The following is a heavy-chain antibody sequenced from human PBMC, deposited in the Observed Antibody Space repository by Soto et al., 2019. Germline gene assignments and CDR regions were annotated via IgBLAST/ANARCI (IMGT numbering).Heavy chain of an antibody. Sequence: QVQLVESGGGVVQPGRSLRLSCAASGFTFSSYGMHWVRQAPGKGLEWVAVISYDGSNKYYADSVKGRFTISRDNSKNMLYLQVNSLRAEDTAVYYCAKDLVRHYYYYGMDVWGQGTTVTVSS. V-gene: IGHV3-30*18. D-gene: IGHD3-10*01. J-gene: IGHJ6*02. CDR2: ISYDGSNK. CDR3: AKDLVRHYYYYGMDV. CDR1: GFTFSSYG.